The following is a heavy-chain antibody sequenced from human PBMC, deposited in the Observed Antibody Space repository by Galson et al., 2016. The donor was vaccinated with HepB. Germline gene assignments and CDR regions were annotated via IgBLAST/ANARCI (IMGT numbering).Heavy chain of an antibody. CDR1: GFAFSRYE. V-gene: IGHV3-48*03. CDR2: ISYSNAV. Sequence: SLRLSCAASGFAFSRYELNWVRQAPGKGLEWVSHISYSNAVSYAASVKGRFTISRDNDGDSLFLEMRGLRVEDTAVYYCVRGMSNSWYAYKRSYYYSMELWGRGTSIIVSS. D-gene: IGHD6-13*01. J-gene: IGHJ6*02. CDR3: VRGMSNSWYAYKRSYYYSMEL.